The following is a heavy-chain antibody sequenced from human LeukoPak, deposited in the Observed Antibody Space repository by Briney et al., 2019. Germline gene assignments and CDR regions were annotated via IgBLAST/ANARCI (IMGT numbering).Heavy chain of an antibody. J-gene: IGHJ4*02. CDR3: ARRWGNIVGVTYEY. D-gene: IGHD3-16*01. Sequence: SETLSLTCTISGSSITSVSHYWGWIRQPPGKGLEWIGDIYYTGSTYYSPSLRSRVTMSVHTSENQFSLRLNSVTAVDTAVYYCARRWGNIVGVTYEYWGQGTLVTVSP. V-gene: IGHV4-39*01. CDR1: GSSITSVSHY. CDR2: IYYTGST.